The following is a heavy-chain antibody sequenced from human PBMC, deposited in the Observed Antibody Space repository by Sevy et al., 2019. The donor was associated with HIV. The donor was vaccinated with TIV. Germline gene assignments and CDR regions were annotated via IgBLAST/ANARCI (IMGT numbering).Heavy chain of an antibody. CDR2: IYPGGNS. CDR1: GGSISSYY. J-gene: IGHJ4*02. Sequence: SETLSLTCTVSGGSISSYYWSWIRQPAGKGLEWIGRIYPGGNSKYNPSLKSRVTMSVDTSKNQFSLRLSSVTAADTAVYYCARDYRYDFHGWGRHYFDYWGQGTLVTVSS. CDR3: ARDYRYDFHGWGRHYFDY. D-gene: IGHD3-10*01. V-gene: IGHV4-4*07.